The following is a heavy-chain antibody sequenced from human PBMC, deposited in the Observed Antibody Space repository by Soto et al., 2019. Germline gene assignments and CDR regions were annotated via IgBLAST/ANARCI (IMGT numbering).Heavy chain of an antibody. Sequence: GGSMRLSCAASGFTFSSYTVSWVRQAPGKGLEWVSAISGSGGSTYYADSVKGRFTISRDNSKNTLYLQMNSLRAEDTAVYYCAKVRVDILTGYYIPYWGQGTLVTVSS. CDR2: ISGSGGST. V-gene: IGHV3-23*01. CDR3: AKVRVDILTGYYIPY. J-gene: IGHJ4*02. D-gene: IGHD3-9*01. CDR1: GFTFSSYT.